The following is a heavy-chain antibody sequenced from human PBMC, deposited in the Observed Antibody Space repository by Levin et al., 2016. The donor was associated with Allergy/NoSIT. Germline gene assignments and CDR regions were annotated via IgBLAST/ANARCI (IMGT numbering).Heavy chain of an antibody. Sequence: WVRQAPGQRLEWIGWIVVGSGNTNYAQKFQERVTITRDMSTSTAYMELSSLRSEDTAVYYCAAGLGPHYYGSGSYYTDYYYYGMDVWGQGTTVTVSS. J-gene: IGHJ6*02. V-gene: IGHV1-58*01. D-gene: IGHD3-10*01. CDR3: AAGLGPHYYGSGSYYTDYYYYGMDV. CDR2: IVVGSGNT.